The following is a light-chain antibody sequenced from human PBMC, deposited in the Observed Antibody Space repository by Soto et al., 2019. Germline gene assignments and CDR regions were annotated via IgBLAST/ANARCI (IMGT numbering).Light chain of an antibody. V-gene: IGLV2-8*01. CDR1: SSDVGGYNY. CDR2: EVS. J-gene: IGLJ2*01. Sequence: QSALTQPTSASGSPGQSVTISCTGTSSDVGGYNYVSWYQQHPGKAPKVMIYEVSKRPSGVPDRSSGSKSGNTASLTVSGLQADDEADYYCSSYAGSNTFVFGGGTKLTVL. CDR3: SSYAGSNTFV.